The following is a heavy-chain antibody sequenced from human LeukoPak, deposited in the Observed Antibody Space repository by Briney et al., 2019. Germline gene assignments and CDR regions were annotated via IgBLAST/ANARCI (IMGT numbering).Heavy chain of an antibody. CDR1: GGPIIGSY. CDR3: ARGSGYSYNEYYFDN. D-gene: IGHD5-18*01. J-gene: IGHJ4*02. V-gene: IGHV4-59*01. Sequence: SETLSLTGTVLGGPIIGSYWGWIRKPPGKGLKWIGYIYYSGTTYYNPSLKSRVTISVDTSKNQLSLNLSSVTAADAALYYCARGSGYSYNEYYFDNWGQGTLVTVSS. CDR2: IYYSGTT.